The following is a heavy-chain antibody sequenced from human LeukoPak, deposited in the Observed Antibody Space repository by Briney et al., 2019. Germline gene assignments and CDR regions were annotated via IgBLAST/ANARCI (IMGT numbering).Heavy chain of an antibody. CDR1: GFTFDDYA. CDR3: AKDLFTMVWGVLKT. CDR2: ISWNSGSI. J-gene: IGHJ4*02. D-gene: IGHD3-10*01. Sequence: GGSLRLSCAASGFTFDDYAMHWVRQAPGKGLEWVSGISWNSGSIGYADSVKGRFTISIDNAKNSLYLQMNSLRAEDTALYYCAKDLFTMVWGVLKTWGQGTLVTVSS. V-gene: IGHV3-9*01.